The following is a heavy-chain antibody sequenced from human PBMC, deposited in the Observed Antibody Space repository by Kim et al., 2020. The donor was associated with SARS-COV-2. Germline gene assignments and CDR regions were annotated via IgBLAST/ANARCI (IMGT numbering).Heavy chain of an antibody. J-gene: IGHJ4*02. Sequence: SETLSLTCTVSGGSISSSSYYWGWIRQPPGKGLEWIGSIYYSGSTYYNPSLKSRVTISVDTSKNQFSLKLSSVTAADTAVYYCARDWSSGPHPFDYWGQGTLVTVSS. CDR1: GGSISSSSYY. D-gene: IGHD6-19*01. CDR3: ARDWSSGPHPFDY. CDR2: IYYSGST. V-gene: IGHV4-39*07.